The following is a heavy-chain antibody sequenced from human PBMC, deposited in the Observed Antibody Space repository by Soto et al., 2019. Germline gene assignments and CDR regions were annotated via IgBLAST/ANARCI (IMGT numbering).Heavy chain of an antibody. V-gene: IGHV3-30*18. Sequence: QVQLVESGGGVVQPGRSLRLSCAASGFTFSSYGMHWVRQAPGKGLEWVAVISYDGSNKYYADSVKSRFTISRDNSKNTLYLQMNSLRAEDTAVYYCAKDLGAVAGGIDYWGQGTLVTVSS. J-gene: IGHJ4*02. CDR1: GFTFSSYG. CDR3: AKDLGAVAGGIDY. D-gene: IGHD6-19*01. CDR2: ISYDGSNK.